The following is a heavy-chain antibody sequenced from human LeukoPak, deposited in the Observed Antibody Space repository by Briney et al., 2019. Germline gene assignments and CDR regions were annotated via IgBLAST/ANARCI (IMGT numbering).Heavy chain of an antibody. CDR3: ARDVSCSSTSCYTKHLYYCGMDV. J-gene: IGHJ6*02. D-gene: IGHD2-2*02. CDR2: IIPILGIA. CDR1: GGTFSSYT. V-gene: IGHV1-69*04. Sequence: SVKVSCKASGGTFSSYTISWVRQAPGQGLEWMGRIIPILGIANYAQKFQGRVTITADKSTSTAYMDLSNLRSEDTAVYYCARDVSCSSTSCYTKHLYYCGMDVWGQGTTVTVSS.